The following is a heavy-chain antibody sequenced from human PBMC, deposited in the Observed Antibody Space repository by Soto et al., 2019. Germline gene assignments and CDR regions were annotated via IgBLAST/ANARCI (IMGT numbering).Heavy chain of an antibody. Sequence: SETLSLTCTVSGGPIRSSGSHWGWIRQPPGKGLEWIGSISHTGSTNRNPSLKSRVTISVDTSKNQFSLRLTSVTAADTAVYYCARDVVPAAMIEISYFDTWGQGTLVTAPQ. V-gene: IGHV4-39*02. D-gene: IGHD2-2*01. CDR3: ARDVVPAAMIEISYFDT. CDR2: ISHTGST. J-gene: IGHJ5*02. CDR1: GGPIRSSGSH.